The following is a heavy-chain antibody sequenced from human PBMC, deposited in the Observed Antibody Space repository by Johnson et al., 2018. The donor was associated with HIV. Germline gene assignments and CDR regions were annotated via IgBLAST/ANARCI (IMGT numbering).Heavy chain of an antibody. CDR3: AREPLVPDGFDI. CDR2: INSDGSST. J-gene: IGHJ3*02. V-gene: IGHV3-74*01. CDR1: GFTFSSYW. D-gene: IGHD6-13*01. Sequence: LVESGGGVVQPGGSLRLSCAASGFTFSSYWMHWVRQAPGKGLVWVSRINSDGSSTSYADSVKGRFTISRDNAKNTLDLQMKSLRAEDTAVYYCAREPLVPDGFDIWGQGTMVTVSS.